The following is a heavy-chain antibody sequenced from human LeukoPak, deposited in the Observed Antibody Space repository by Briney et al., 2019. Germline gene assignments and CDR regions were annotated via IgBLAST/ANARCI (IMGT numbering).Heavy chain of an antibody. D-gene: IGHD3-22*01. J-gene: IGHJ4*02. CDR1: GFTFSSYA. Sequence: PGGSLRLSCAASGFTFSSYAMSWVRQAPGKGLEWVSAISGSGGSTYYADSVKGRFTISRDNSKNAQYLQMNSLRAEDTAVYYCAKESSFDSSGYYYYYWGQGTLVTVSS. V-gene: IGHV3-23*01. CDR2: ISGSGGST. CDR3: AKESSFDSSGYYYYY.